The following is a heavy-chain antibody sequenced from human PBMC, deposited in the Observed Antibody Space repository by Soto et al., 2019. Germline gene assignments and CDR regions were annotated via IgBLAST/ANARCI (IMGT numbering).Heavy chain of an antibody. V-gene: IGHV5-51*01. CDR3: ARHSSRITLTRADYYGRDS. J-gene: IGHJ6*02. Sequence: PGESLKISCKGSGYSFTSYWIGWVRQMPGKGLEWMGIIYPGDSDTRYSPSFQGQVTISADKSISTAYLQWSSLKASDTAMYYCARHSSRITLTRADYYGRDSGAQGTMVTVSS. D-gene: IGHD4-4*01. CDR2: IYPGDSDT. CDR1: GYSFTSYW.